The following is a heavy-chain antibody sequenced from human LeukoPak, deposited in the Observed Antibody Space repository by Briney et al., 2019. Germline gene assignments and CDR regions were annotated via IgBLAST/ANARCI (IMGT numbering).Heavy chain of an antibody. CDR3: ARVNSGSYYRHYMDV. V-gene: IGHV3-48*01. J-gene: IGHJ6*03. CDR1: GFTFSSYS. CDR2: ISSSSSTI. D-gene: IGHD3-10*01. Sequence: GGSLRLSCAASGFTFSSYSMNWVRQAPGKGLEWVSYISSSSSTIYYADSVKGRFTISRDNAKNSLYLQMNSLRAEDTAVYYCARVNSGSYYRHYMDVWGKGTTVTVSS.